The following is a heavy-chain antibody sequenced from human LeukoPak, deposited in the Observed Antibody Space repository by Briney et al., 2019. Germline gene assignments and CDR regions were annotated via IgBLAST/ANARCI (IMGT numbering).Heavy chain of an antibody. CDR2: IYYSGST. CDR3: ARDFLYSSSSQ. Sequence: IPSETLSLTCTVSGGSISSGGYYWSWIRQHPGKGLEWIGYIYYSGSTYCNPSLKSRVTISVDTSKNQFSLKLSSVTAADTAVYYCARDFLYSSSSQWGQGTLVTVSS. CDR1: GGSISSGGYY. D-gene: IGHD6-6*01. J-gene: IGHJ4*02. V-gene: IGHV4-31*03.